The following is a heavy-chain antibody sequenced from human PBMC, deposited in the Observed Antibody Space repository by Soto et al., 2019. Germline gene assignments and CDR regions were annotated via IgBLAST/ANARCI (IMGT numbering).Heavy chain of an antibody. D-gene: IGHD6-6*01. J-gene: IGHJ4*02. V-gene: IGHV1-69*06. CDR1: GGTFSSYA. Sequence: QVQLVQSGAEVKKPGSSVKVSCKASGGTFSSYAISWVRQAPGQGLEWMGGIIPIFGTANYAQKFQGRVTITADKSTSTAYMELSSLRSEDTAVYYCARLKQFEYSRSGGLTDYWGQGTLVTVSS. CDR2: IIPIFGTA. CDR3: ARLKQFEYSRSGGLTDY.